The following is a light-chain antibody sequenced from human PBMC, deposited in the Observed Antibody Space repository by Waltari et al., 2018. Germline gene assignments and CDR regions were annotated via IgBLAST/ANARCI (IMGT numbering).Light chain of an antibody. Sequence: QSALTQPASVSGSPGQSITISCTGPRSDVGSYNLVSWYHQHPGKAPKLMIYEGSKRPSGVSNRFSGSKSGNTASLTISGLQAEDEADYYCCSYAGSSTPVVFGGGTKLTVL. CDR2: EGS. CDR3: CSYAGSSTPVV. J-gene: IGLJ2*01. CDR1: RSDVGSYNL. V-gene: IGLV2-23*01.